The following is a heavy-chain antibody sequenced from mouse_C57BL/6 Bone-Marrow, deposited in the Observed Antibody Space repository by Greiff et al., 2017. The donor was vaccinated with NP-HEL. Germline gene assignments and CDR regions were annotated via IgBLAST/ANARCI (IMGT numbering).Heavy chain of an antibody. CDR1: GYAFSSYW. CDR2: IYPGDGDT. V-gene: IGHV1-80*01. J-gene: IGHJ4*01. CDR3: ARGDYGSSRFGYAMDY. D-gene: IGHD1-1*01. Sequence: VKLQESGAELVKPGASVKISCKASGYAFSSYWMNWVKERPGKGLEWIGQIYPGDGDTKYNGKFKGKATLTADKSSSTAYMQVSSLTSEDSAVYFCARGDYGSSRFGYAMDYWGQGTSVTGSS.